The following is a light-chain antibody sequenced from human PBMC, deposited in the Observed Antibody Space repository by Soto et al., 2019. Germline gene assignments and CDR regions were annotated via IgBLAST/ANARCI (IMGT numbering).Light chain of an antibody. CDR1: QSVSSY. V-gene: IGKV3-11*01. J-gene: IGKJ4*01. CDR2: DAS. Sequence: EIVLTQSPATLSLSPGERATLSCRASQSVSSYLAWYQQKPGQAPRLLIYDASNRSTGIPARFSGGGSGTDFTLNISSLEAEDLAVYYCQQRSNWPLTFGGGTKVEIK. CDR3: QQRSNWPLT.